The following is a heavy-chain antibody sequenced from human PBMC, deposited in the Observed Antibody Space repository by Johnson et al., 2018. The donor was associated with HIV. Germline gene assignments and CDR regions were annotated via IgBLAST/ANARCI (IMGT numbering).Heavy chain of an antibody. CDR1: GFTFSSYA. CDR2: ISYDGSNK. D-gene: IGHD3-3*01. Sequence: QVQLVESGGGVVQPGRSLRLSCAASGFTFSSYAMHWVRQAPGKGLEWVAVISYDGSNKYYADSVKGRFTISRDNSKNTLYLQMQSLRAEDTAVYYCARGSPYYNFWSGYVDAFDIWGQGTMVTVSS. V-gene: IGHV3-30-3*01. J-gene: IGHJ3*02. CDR3: ARGSPYYNFWSGYVDAFDI.